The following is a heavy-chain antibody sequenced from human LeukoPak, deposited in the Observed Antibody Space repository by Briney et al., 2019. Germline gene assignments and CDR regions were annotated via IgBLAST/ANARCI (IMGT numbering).Heavy chain of an antibody. D-gene: IGHD1-14*01. J-gene: IGHJ4*02. CDR3: ARGRRIGTNLYYFDF. CDR1: GFTFGTYA. CDR2: ISGSGTKT. Sequence: GGSLRLSFAASGFTFGTYAINWVRKAPGGGLKGVSGISGSGTKTYSADSVKGRFTISRDNSKNTIYLQMNSLRAEDTAVYFCARGRRIGTNLYYFDFWGQGAPVTVSS. V-gene: IGHV3-23*01.